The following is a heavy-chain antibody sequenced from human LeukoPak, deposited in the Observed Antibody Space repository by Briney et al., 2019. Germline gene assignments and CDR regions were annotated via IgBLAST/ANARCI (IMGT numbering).Heavy chain of an antibody. V-gene: IGHV3-9*01. D-gene: IGHD2-2*01. Sequence: PGGSLRLSCAASGFTFDDYAMHWVRQAPGKGLEWVSGISWNSGSIGYADSVKGRFTISRDNAKNSLYLQMNSLRAEDTALYYCAKDTNKYHRVKAFDIWGQGTMVTVSS. CDR2: ISWNSGSI. CDR3: AKDTNKYHRVKAFDI. CDR1: GFTFDDYA. J-gene: IGHJ3*02.